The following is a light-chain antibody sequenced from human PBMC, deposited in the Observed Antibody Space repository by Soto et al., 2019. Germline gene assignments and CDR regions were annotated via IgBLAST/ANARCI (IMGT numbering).Light chain of an antibody. CDR3: QSYDISLSAYV. CDR2: GNT. CDR1: SSNIGPAYD. V-gene: IGLV1-40*01. J-gene: IGLJ1*01. Sequence: QSVLTQPPSVSGAPGQRVTISCTGSSSNIGPAYDVHWYQQLPGTAPKLLIYGNTNRPSGVPDRFSGSKSGTSASLAITGLQAEDEADYYCQSYDISLSAYVFGTGTRSPS.